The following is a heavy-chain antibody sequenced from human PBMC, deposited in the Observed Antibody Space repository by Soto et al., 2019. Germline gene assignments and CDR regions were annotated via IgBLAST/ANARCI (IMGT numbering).Heavy chain of an antibody. CDR1: GFSFSNDW. Sequence: GGSLRLSCAASGFSFSNDWMHWVRQAPGKGLVWVSSLSSVGSSTDYADSVKGRFTISRDNAKNTLYLQMNSLRAEDTAVYYCANQLREYFDYWGQGTLVTVSS. D-gene: IGHD3-3*01. J-gene: IGHJ4*02. CDR2: LSSVGSST. V-gene: IGHV3-74*01. CDR3: ANQLREYFDY.